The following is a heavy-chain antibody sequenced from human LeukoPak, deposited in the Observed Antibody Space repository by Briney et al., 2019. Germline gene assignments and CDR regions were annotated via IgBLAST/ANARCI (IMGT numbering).Heavy chain of an antibody. CDR3: ARSLGIVGATWSFDY. J-gene: IGHJ4*03. Sequence: GGSVRLSCAASGFTFSSYSMNWVRQAPGKGLEWVSYISTSSSTIYYADSVKGRFTISRDNAKNSLYLQMNSLRAEDTAVYYCARSLGIVGATWSFDYWGQGT. CDR1: GFTFSSYS. D-gene: IGHD1-26*01. V-gene: IGHV3-48*01. CDR2: ISTSSSTI.